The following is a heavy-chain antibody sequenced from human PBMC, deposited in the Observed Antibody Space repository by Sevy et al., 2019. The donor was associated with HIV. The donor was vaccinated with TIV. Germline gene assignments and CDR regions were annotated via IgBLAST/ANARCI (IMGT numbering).Heavy chain of an antibody. D-gene: IGHD5-12*01. CDR2: IWYDESNK. CDR3: ARGVATTYYYHYGIDV. CDR1: GFTFSSNA. V-gene: IGHV3-33*01. Sequence: GSLRHSCTASGFTFSSNAMYWVRQAPGKGLEWVAVIWYDESNKYHADSVKGRFTISRDNSKNTLYLQMNSLRAEDTAVYYCARGVATTYYYHYGIDVWGQGTTVTVSS. J-gene: IGHJ6*02.